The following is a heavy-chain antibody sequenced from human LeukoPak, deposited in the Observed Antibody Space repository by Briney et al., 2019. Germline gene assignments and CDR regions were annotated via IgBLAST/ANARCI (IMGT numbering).Heavy chain of an antibody. Sequence: GGSLRLSCAASGFTFSSYGMHWVRQAPGKGLEWVAVIWYDGSNKYYADSVKGRFTISRDNSENTLYLQMNSLRAEDTAVYYCAREEYYYGSGSYRGYDAFDIWGQGTMVTVSS. CDR1: GFTFSSYG. J-gene: IGHJ3*02. CDR2: IWYDGSNK. CDR3: AREEYYYGSGSYRGYDAFDI. V-gene: IGHV3-33*01. D-gene: IGHD3-10*01.